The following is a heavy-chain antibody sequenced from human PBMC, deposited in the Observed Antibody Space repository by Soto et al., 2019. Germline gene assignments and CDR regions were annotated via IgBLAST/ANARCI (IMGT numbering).Heavy chain of an antibody. CDR2: IYYSGTT. D-gene: IGHD5-12*01. CDR1: GGSISSNY. J-gene: IGHJ4*02. V-gene: IGHV4-59*01. CDR3: GRVSSMATIGF. Sequence: SETLSLTCTVSGGSISSNYWSWIRQPPGKGLEWIGYIYYSGTTIYNPSLKSRVTISVDTSRNQFSLKLSSVTAADTAVYYCGRVSSMATIGFWGQGTLVTVSS.